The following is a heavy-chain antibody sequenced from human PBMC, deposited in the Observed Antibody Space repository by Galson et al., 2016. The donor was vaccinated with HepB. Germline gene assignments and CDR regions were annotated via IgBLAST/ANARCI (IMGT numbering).Heavy chain of an antibody. J-gene: IGHJ4*02. CDR1: GGSVSPYH. CDR2: IYYSGDT. D-gene: IGHD2/OR15-2a*01. Sequence: SETLSLTCTVSGGSVSPYHWIWVRQTPGKGLEWIGYIYYSGDTNYNPSLKSRVTISLDRSKSQVSLTLSPVTAADTAGYFCARGNTVPGAFLLDNWGQGVLVTVSS. V-gene: IGHV4-59*02. CDR3: ARGNTVPGAFLLDN.